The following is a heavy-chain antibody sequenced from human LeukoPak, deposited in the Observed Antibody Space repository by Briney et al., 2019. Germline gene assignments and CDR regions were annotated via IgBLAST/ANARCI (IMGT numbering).Heavy chain of an antibody. J-gene: IGHJ5*02. Sequence: GASVKVSCKASGYTFTGYYMHWVRQAPGQGLEWMGWISAYNGNTNYAQKLQGRVTMTTDTSTSTAYMELRSLRSDDTAVYYCARAVGSGSLDWFDPWGQGTLVTVSS. CDR1: GYTFTGYY. CDR2: ISAYNGNT. V-gene: IGHV1-18*04. CDR3: ARAVGSGSLDWFDP. D-gene: IGHD3-10*01.